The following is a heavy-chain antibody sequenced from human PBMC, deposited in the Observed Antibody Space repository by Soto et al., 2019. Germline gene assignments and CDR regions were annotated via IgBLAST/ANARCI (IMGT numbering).Heavy chain of an antibody. J-gene: IGHJ3*02. CDR2: IYHGGTT. CDR3: AREEDAFDI. CDR1: GYSISSGSY. Sequence: SETLSLTCTVSGYSISSGSYWGWIRQPPGKGPEWIASIYHGGTTFYNPSLKSRVTVSVDKSNNQFSLKLSSVTAADTAVYYCAREEDAFDIWGQGTMVTVSS. V-gene: IGHV4-38-2*02.